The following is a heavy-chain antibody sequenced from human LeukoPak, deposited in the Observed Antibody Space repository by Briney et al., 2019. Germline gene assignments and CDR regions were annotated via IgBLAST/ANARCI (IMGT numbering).Heavy chain of an antibody. CDR3: ARRYYDFWSPVGAFDI. Sequence: PSETLSLTCTVSGGSISSSSYYWGWIRQPPGKGLEWIGSIYYSGSTYYNPSLKSRVTISVDTSKNQFSLKLSSVTAADTAVYYCARRYYDFWSPVGAFDIWGQGTMVTVSS. J-gene: IGHJ3*02. D-gene: IGHD3-3*01. V-gene: IGHV4-39*01. CDR2: IYYSGST. CDR1: GGSISSSSYY.